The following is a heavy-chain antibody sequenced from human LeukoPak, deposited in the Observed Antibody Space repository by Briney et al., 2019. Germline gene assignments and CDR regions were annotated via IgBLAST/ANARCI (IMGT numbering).Heavy chain of an antibody. D-gene: IGHD3-16*01. V-gene: IGHV3-66*01. Sequence: GGSLRLSCAASGFTVSSNYMGWVRQAPGKGLEWVSVIYSGGSTYYADSVKGRFTISRDNSKNTLYLQMNSLRAEDTAVYYCAREFAGGGGAFDIWGQGTMVTVSS. CDR1: GFTVSSNY. CDR3: AREFAGGGGAFDI. CDR2: IYSGGST. J-gene: IGHJ3*02.